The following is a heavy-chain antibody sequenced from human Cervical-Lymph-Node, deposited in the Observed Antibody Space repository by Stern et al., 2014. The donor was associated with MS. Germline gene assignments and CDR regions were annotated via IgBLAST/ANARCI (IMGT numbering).Heavy chain of an antibody. Sequence: QLQLQESGPGLVKPSQTLSLTCTVSGGSISSGGYYWSWIRQHPGKGLEWIGYICYSGSPYYHPSLQSRVSLSVDTSKNQFPLKLSSVTAAGTAVYFCARVIAAACSGRDQIYYWGQGT. V-gene: IGHV4-31*03. CDR2: ICYSGSP. J-gene: IGHJ4*02. D-gene: IGHD6-13*01. CDR3: ARVIAAACSGRDQIYY. CDR1: GGSISSGGYY.